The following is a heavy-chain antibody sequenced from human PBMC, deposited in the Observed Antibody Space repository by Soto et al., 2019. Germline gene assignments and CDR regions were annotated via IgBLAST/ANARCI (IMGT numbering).Heavy chain of an antibody. CDR2: IIPIFGTA. D-gene: IGHD2-8*01. V-gene: IGHV1-69*01. Sequence: QVQLVQSGAEVKKPGSSVKVSCKASGGTFSSYAISWVRQAPGQGLEWMGGIIPIFGTANYAQKFQGRVTITADESTSTAYMELSSLRSEDTAVYYCASLRLVYASYYYYYGMDVWGQWTTVTVSS. CDR1: GGTFSSYA. J-gene: IGHJ6*02. CDR3: ASLRLVYASYYYYYGMDV.